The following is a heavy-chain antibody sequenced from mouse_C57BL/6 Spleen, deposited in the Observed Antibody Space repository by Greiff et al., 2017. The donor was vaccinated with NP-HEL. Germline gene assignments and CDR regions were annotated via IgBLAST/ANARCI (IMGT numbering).Heavy chain of an antibody. V-gene: IGHV1-52*01. CDR2: IDPSDSET. CDR3: AREEDYSKPDWYFDD. Sequence: VQLQQPGAELVRPGSSVKLSCKASGYTFTSYWMHWVKQRPIQGLEWIGNIDPSDSETHYNQKFKDKATLTVDKSSSTAYMQLSTLTSENSAVYYCAREEDYSKPDWYFDDWGTGTTVTVSS. CDR1: GYTFTSYW. D-gene: IGHD2-5*01. J-gene: IGHJ1*03.